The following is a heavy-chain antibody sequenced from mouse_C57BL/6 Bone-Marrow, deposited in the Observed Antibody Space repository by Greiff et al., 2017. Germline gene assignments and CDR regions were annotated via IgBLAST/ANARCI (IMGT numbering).Heavy chain of an antibody. D-gene: IGHD1-1*01. J-gene: IGHJ2*01. CDR1: GYSFTDYN. CDR3: AREGYYGSSPDY. V-gene: IGHV1-39*01. Sequence: EVKLVESGPELVKPGASVKISCKASGYSFTDYNMNWVKQSNGKSLEWIGVINPNYGTTSYNQKFKGKATLTVDQSSSTAYMQLNSLTSEDSAVYYCAREGYYGSSPDYWGQGTTLTVSS. CDR2: INPNYGTT.